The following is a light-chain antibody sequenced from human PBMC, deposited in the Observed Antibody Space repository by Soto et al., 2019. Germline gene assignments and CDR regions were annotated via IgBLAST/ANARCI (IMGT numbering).Light chain of an antibody. J-gene: IGLJ1*01. Sequence: QSVLSQPPSASGTPGQRVAISCSGSSSNIGRNTVNWYQQLPETAPKLLIYNNNQRPSGVPDRFSGSKSGTSASLAISGLQSEDEADYYCAAWDDSLTGLNVFGTGT. CDR1: SSNIGRNT. CDR3: AAWDDSLTGLNV. CDR2: NNN. V-gene: IGLV1-44*01.